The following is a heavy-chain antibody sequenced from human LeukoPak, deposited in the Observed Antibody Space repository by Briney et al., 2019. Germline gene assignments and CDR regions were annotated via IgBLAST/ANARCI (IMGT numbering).Heavy chain of an antibody. D-gene: IGHD3-3*01. V-gene: IGHV1-18*01. Sequence: ASVKVSCKASGYTFTSYGISWVRQAPGQGLEWMRWISAYNGNTNYAQKLQGRVTMTTDTSTSTAYMELGSLRSDDTAVYYCARVGPPLTYYDFWGVVSYWFDPWGQGTLVTVSS. CDR1: GYTFTSYG. CDR2: ISAYNGNT. J-gene: IGHJ5*02. CDR3: ARVGPPLTYYDFWGVVSYWFDP.